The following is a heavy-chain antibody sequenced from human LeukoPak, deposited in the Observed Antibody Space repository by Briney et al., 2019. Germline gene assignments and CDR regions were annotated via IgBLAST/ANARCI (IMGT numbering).Heavy chain of an antibody. CDR3: ARDGVVVSASPSYWYFDL. V-gene: IGHV3-21*01. J-gene: IGHJ2*01. D-gene: IGHD2-15*01. Sequence: GGSLRLSYAASGFTFNTYTINWGRQAPGKGLEWVSSISSTSRYIYYADSVKGRFTISRDNAKSSLFLQLNSLRAEDTAVYYCARDGVVVSASPSYWYFDLWGRGTLVTVSS. CDR1: GFTFNTYT. CDR2: ISSTSRYI.